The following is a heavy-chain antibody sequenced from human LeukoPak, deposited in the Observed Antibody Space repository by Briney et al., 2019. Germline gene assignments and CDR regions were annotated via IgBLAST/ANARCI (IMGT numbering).Heavy chain of an antibody. CDR3: ARSWGIFGVVRYAFDI. V-gene: IGHV4-61*02. D-gene: IGHD3-3*01. CDR2: IYTSGST. CDR1: GGSISSGSYY. Sequence: PSETLSLTCTVSGGSISSGSYYWSWIRQPAGKGLEWIGRIYTSGSTNYNRSLKSRVTISVDTSKNQFSLKLSSVTAADTAVYYCARSWGIFGVVRYAFDIWGQGTMVTVSS. J-gene: IGHJ3*02.